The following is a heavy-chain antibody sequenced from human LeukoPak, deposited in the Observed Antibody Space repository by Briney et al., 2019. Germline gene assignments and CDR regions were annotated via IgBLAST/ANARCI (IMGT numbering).Heavy chain of an antibody. Sequence: SETLSLTCTVSGGSLSSSSYYWGWIRQPPGKGLEWIGSMYYSGSTYYNPSLKSRVTISVDTSKNQFSLKLSSVTAADTAVYYCARHHNGNPDYWGQGTLVTVSS. CDR3: ARHHNGNPDY. CDR1: GGSLSSSSYY. J-gene: IGHJ4*02. D-gene: IGHD1-14*01. V-gene: IGHV4-39*01. CDR2: MYYSGST.